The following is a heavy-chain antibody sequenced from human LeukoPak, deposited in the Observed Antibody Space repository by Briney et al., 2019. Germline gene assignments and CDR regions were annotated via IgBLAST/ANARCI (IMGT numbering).Heavy chain of an antibody. CDR1: GFTFSSYD. V-gene: IGHV3-13*01. CDR3: ARENGSGEFDY. Sequence: GGSLRLSCAASGFTFSSYDMHGVRQATGKGLEWVSAIGTSGDTYYPGSVKGRFTISRENAKNSLYLQMNSLRAGDTAVYYCARENGSGEFDYWGQGTLVTVSS. D-gene: IGHD6-19*01. CDR2: IGTSGDT. J-gene: IGHJ4*02.